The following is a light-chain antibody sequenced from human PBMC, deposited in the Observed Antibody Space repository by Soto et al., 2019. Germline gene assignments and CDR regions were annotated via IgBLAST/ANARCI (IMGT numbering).Light chain of an antibody. V-gene: IGKV1-5*01. CDR2: DDS. CDR3: QQYNSYPWT. CDR1: QTIFNW. Sequence: DIQMTQSPSTLSASVGDRVTITCRASQTIFNWLAWYQRKPGRAPNLLIYDDSSLQSGVPSTFSGSGSGTEVTLTIISLQHGYFATYYCQQYNSYPWTFGQGTKVEIK. J-gene: IGKJ1*01.